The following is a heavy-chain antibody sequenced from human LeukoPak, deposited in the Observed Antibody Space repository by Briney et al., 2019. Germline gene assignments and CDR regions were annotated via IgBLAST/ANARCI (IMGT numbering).Heavy chain of an antibody. V-gene: IGHV3-48*03. D-gene: IGHD2-8*01. Sequence: QPGGSLTLSCAAAGFNFNNFEMNWVRQAPGKGLEWVSYITQTGSIKYYADSVKGRFTISRDNSKNTLYLQMNSLRAEDTAVYYCAKDCEPGDIVPEGMDVWGQGTTVTVSS. CDR2: ITQTGSIK. CDR3: AKDCEPGDIVPEGMDV. CDR1: GFNFNNFE. J-gene: IGHJ6*02.